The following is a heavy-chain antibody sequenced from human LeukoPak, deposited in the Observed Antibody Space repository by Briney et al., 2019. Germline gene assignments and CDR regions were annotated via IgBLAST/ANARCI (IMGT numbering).Heavy chain of an antibody. Sequence: ASVKVSCKASGGTFSSYAISWVRQAPGQGLEWMGRIIPIFGTANFAQKFQGRVTITTDESTSTAYMELSSLRSEDTAVYYCASGGHSGTAFDYWGQGTLVTVSS. CDR3: ASGGHSGTAFDY. CDR1: GGTFSSYA. CDR2: IIPIFGTA. V-gene: IGHV1-69*05. J-gene: IGHJ4*02. D-gene: IGHD1-1*01.